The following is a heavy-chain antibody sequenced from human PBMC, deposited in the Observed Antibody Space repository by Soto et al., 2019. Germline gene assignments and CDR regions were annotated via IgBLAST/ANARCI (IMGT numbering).Heavy chain of an antibody. J-gene: IGHJ6*03. CDR1: GDSVSSNSAA. CDR3: ARDSSGYEVWHYYYCMDV. D-gene: IGHD5-12*01. V-gene: IGHV6-1*01. CDR2: TYYRSKWYN. Sequence: SQSLSLTCAISGDSVSSNSAAWNCIRPSPSRGLEWLGRTYYRSKWYNDYAVSVKSRITINPDTSKNQFSLQLNSVTPEDTAVYYCARDSSGYEVWHYYYCMDVWGKGTTVTVSS.